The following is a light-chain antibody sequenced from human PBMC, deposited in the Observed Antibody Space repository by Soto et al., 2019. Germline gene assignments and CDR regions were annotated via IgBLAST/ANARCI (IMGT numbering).Light chain of an antibody. J-gene: IGLJ1*01. CDR2: DVT. CDR1: SSDVGDNNY. Sequence: QSALTQPASVSGSPGQSITISCTGTSSDVGDNNYVSWYQQHPGKAPKLMIYDVTHRPSGISNRFSGSKSGNTASLTISGLQAEDEADYYCSSYTSSSTLYVFGTGTKV. V-gene: IGLV2-14*01. CDR3: SSYTSSSTLYV.